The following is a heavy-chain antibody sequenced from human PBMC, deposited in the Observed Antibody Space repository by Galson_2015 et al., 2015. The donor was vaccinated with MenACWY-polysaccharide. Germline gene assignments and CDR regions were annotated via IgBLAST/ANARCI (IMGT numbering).Heavy chain of an antibody. J-gene: IGHJ3*02. D-gene: IGHD2-2*01. Sequence: SLRLSCAASGSRFSNSGMHWVRQAPGKGLAWVAVIQYDGSYKVYADSVKGRFTISRDNSKNTVFLEMNTLGVEDTAVYYCAREGSRIVFHAFDIWGQGTMVTVSS. CDR1: GSRFSNSG. CDR3: AREGSRIVFHAFDI. CDR2: IQYDGSYK. V-gene: IGHV3-33*01.